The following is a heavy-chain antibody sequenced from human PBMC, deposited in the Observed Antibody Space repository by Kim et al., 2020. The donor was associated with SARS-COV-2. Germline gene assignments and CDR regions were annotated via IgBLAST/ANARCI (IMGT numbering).Heavy chain of an antibody. Sequence: GGSLRLSCALSGFPLKDYAAHWVRQAPGKGLEWVATISWNGERIGYADSVKGRFSISRDNAKDSLYLELSGLKTEDTALYYCTKRTKVWGVTIDYWGQGSQVTVSS. D-gene: IGHD3-10*01. CDR1: GFPLKDYA. V-gene: IGHV3-9*01. CDR2: ISWNGERI. CDR3: TKRTKVWGVTIDY. J-gene: IGHJ4*02.